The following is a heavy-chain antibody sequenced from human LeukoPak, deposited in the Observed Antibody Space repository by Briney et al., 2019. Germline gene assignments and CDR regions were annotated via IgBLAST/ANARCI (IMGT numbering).Heavy chain of an antibody. J-gene: IGHJ3*02. CDR2: IWYGGSNK. CDR3: AKDADDFGAFDI. CDR1: GFTLRNYA. Sequence: GGSLRLSCAASGFTLRNYAMSWVRQAPGKGLEWVAVIWYGGSNKYYAGSVKGRFTISRDNSKNTLYLQMNSLRAEDTAVYYCAKDADDFGAFDIWGQGTMVTVSS. V-gene: IGHV3-30*02. D-gene: IGHD3-3*01.